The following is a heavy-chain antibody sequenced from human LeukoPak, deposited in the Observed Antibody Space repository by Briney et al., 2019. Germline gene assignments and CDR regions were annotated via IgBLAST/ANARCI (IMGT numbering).Heavy chain of an antibody. CDR1: GYTFTSYY. Sequence: ASVKVSCKASGYTFTSYYMHWVRQAPGQGLEWMGIINPLGGNTNYAQKFQGRVTMTRDMSASTVYMELNSLRSEDTARYYCARERSHNERDRGWFDPWGQGTLVTVSS. CDR3: ARERSHNERDRGWFDP. J-gene: IGHJ5*02. CDR2: INPLGGNT. D-gene: IGHD1-1*01. V-gene: IGHV1-46*01.